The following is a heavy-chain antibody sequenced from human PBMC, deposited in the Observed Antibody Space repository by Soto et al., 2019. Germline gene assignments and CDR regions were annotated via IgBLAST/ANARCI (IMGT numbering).Heavy chain of an antibody. V-gene: IGHV3-23*05. Sequence: EVRLLESGGGLVQPGGSLRLSCAASGFHFSTTGILWVRQPPGAGLEWVSAIGPNPSNTKYTDSVKGRFVISRDNSRNTVCLQMSALRAEDTALYYCTTARHCSSDACPSAEWGQGTLITVSS. J-gene: IGHJ4*02. CDR3: TTARHCSSDACPSAE. D-gene: IGHD6-13*01. CDR2: IGPNPSNT. CDR1: GFHFSTTG.